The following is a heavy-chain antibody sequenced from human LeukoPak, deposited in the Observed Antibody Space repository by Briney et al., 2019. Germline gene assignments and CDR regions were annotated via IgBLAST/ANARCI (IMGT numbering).Heavy chain of an antibody. CDR2: ITPGNSDN. Sequence: GESLKISCKGSGYSFTTYWIGWMRQMPGRGLEWMAIITPGNSDNQYSPSLQGQVTISADKSISTAYLQWSSLKASDSAMYYCATRIDGTYYWGQGTLVTVSS. CDR3: ATRIDGTYY. CDR1: GYSFTTYW. V-gene: IGHV5-51*01. J-gene: IGHJ4*02. D-gene: IGHD1-26*01.